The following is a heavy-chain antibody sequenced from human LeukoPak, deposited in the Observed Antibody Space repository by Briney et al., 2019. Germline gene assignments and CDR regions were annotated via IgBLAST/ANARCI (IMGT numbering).Heavy chain of an antibody. J-gene: IGHJ5*02. D-gene: IGHD3-10*01. V-gene: IGHV3-7*01. Sequence: PGGSLRLSCAASGFTFSSYWMHWVRQPPGKGLEWVANIKEDGGRKHYVDSVGGRFTISRDNTKNSLYLQMNSLRAEDTAVYYCARDSVASGSLDHWGQGALVTVSS. CDR1: GFTFSSYW. CDR2: IKEDGGRK. CDR3: ARDSVASGSLDH.